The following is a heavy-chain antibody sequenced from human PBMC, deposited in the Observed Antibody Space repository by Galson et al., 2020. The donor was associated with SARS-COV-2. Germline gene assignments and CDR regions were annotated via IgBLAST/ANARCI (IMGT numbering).Heavy chain of an antibody. CDR1: GLTFDDYA. Sequence: GGSLRLSCAASGLTFDDYAMHWVRQAPGKGLEWVSGISWNSGRLGYADSVTGRFTISRDNAKNSLYLQMNSLRAEDTALYYCAKDMGKRITMIVPYWGQGTLVTVSS. J-gene: IGHJ4*02. CDR2: ISWNSGRL. V-gene: IGHV3-9*01. CDR3: AKDMGKRITMIVPY. D-gene: IGHD3-22*01.